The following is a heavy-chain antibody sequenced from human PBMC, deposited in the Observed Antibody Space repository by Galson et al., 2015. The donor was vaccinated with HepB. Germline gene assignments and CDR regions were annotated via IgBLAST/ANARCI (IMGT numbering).Heavy chain of an antibody. J-gene: IGHJ5*02. D-gene: IGHD6-13*01. CDR3: ARGCPMLEGSSWYPPPPHWFDP. Sequence: ETLSLTCTISGGSISSSSYYWGWIRQPPGKGLEWIGSIYYSGSTYYNPSLKSRVTISVDTSKNQFSLKLSSVTAADTAVYYCARGCPMLEGSSWYPPPPHWFDPWGQGTLVTVSS. CDR1: GGSISSSSYY. V-gene: IGHV4-39*01. CDR2: IYYSGST.